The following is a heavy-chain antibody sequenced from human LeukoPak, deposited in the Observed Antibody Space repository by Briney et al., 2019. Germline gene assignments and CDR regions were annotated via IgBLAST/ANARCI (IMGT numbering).Heavy chain of an antibody. CDR3: ARDRGSSWMNAFDI. V-gene: IGHV3-21*01. CDR1: GFTFSSHG. D-gene: IGHD6-13*01. CDR2: ISSSSSYI. J-gene: IGHJ3*02. Sequence: GGSLRLSCAASGFTFSSHGMNWVRQAPGKGLEWVSSISSSSSYIYYADSVKGRFTISRDNAKNSLCLQMNSLRSEDTAVYYCARDRGSSWMNAFDIWGQGTMVTVSS.